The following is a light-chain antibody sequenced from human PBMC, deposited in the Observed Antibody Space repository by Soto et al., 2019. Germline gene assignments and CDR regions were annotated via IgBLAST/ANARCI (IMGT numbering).Light chain of an antibody. CDR2: GAS. CDR1: QSVSSSY. CDR3: QKDGSSLPGT. J-gene: IGKJ4*01. Sequence: VVKKSPVAVSVYQKKRRTLSWGASQSVSSSYLAWYQQKPGHAPRLLIYGASSRATGIPDRFSGSGSGTYFTLTIRILEPEDFAVDYCQKDGSSLPGTFCEGTKVDIK. V-gene: IGKV3-20*01.